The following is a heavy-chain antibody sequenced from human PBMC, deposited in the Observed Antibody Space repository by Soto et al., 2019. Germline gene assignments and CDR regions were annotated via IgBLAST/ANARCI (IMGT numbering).Heavy chain of an antibody. J-gene: IGHJ3*02. Sequence: QVPLVQSGAEVKKPGSSVKVSCKASGGTFSSYAISWVRQAPGQGLEWMGGIIPIFGTANYAQKFQGRVTITADESTSTAYMELSSLRSEDTAVYYCASGYYDSSGYYYLFAFDIWGQGTMVTVSS. D-gene: IGHD3-22*01. CDR3: ASGYYDSSGYYYLFAFDI. V-gene: IGHV1-69*01. CDR2: IIPIFGTA. CDR1: GGTFSSYA.